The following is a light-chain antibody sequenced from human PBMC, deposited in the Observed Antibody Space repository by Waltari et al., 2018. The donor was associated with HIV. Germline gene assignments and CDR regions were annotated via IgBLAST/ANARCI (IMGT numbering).Light chain of an antibody. CDR1: QSISSH. V-gene: IGKV1-39*01. Sequence: DIQMTQSPSSLSASLGDRVTITCRASQSISSHLNWYQQKPGEAPKVLIYAASSLRSDVPSRFSCSGSGTEFTLTISSLQLEDFATYFCQQSYSSPNNFGQGT. CDR2: AAS. J-gene: IGKJ2*01. CDR3: QQSYSSPNN.